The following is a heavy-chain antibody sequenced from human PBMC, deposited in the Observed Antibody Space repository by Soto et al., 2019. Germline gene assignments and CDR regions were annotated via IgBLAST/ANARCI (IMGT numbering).Heavy chain of an antibody. Sequence: QVQLVESGGGVVQPGRSLRLSCAASGFTFSSYNMHWVRQAPGKGLEWMVVISYDGINKYYADSVKGRFTISRDNSKDTLYLQMNSLRDEDTAVYYCARDLERRNDYHAMDVWGQGTTVTVSS. CDR3: ARDLERRNDYHAMDV. CDR1: GFTFSSYN. CDR2: ISYDGINK. V-gene: IGHV3-30-3*01. J-gene: IGHJ6*02. D-gene: IGHD1-1*01.